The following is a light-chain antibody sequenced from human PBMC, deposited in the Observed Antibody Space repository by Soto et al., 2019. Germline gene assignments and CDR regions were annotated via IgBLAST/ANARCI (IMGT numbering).Light chain of an antibody. Sequence: DIQMTQSPSTLSGSVGDRVTLTCRASQTISYYLNWYQQKPGEVPKLLIYAASSLRSGVPSRFRGSGSGTDFTLTISSLQPEDFATYYCQQSYRSPPTFGQGTKVDIK. CDR2: AAS. J-gene: IGKJ1*01. CDR1: QTISYY. V-gene: IGKV1-39*01. CDR3: QQSYRSPPT.